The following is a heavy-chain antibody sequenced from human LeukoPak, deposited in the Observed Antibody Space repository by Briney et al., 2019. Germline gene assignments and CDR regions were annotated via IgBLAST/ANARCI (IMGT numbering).Heavy chain of an antibody. Sequence: PSETLSLTCTVSGGSISSYYWSWIRQPPGKGLEWIGYIYYSGSTNYNPSLKSRVTISVDTSKNQFSLKLSSVTAADTAVYYCARGTYYYGSGSLLLYFDYWGQGTLVTVSS. V-gene: IGHV4-59*01. CDR3: ARGTYYYGSGSLLLYFDY. CDR1: GGSISSYY. D-gene: IGHD3-10*01. J-gene: IGHJ4*02. CDR2: IYYSGST.